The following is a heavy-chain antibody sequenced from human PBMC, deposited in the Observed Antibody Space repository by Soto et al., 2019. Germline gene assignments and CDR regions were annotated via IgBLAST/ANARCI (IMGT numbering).Heavy chain of an antibody. D-gene: IGHD4-17*01. J-gene: IGHJ4*02. CDR1: GFTFSSYS. V-gene: IGHV3-21*01. CDR2: ISSSSYI. CDR3: ARGVRAVTTYLLDY. Sequence: PGGSLRLSCAASGFTFSSYSMNWVRQAPGKGLEWVSSISSSSYIYYADSVKGRFTISRDNAKNSLYLQMNSLRAEDTAVYYCARGVRAVTTYLLDYWGQGTLVTVSS.